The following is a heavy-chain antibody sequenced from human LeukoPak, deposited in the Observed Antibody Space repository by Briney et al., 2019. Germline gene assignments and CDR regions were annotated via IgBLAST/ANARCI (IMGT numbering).Heavy chain of an antibody. CDR1: GFAFSSYG. Sequence: GGSLRLSCAASGFAFSSYGIHWVRQTPAKGLEWVAYIPYEGSKRYYADSVRGRFTISRDNSKNTAYLQMNSLRNDDTAMYYCAKDWSGNYNWFDPWGQGTLVTVSS. V-gene: IGHV3-30*02. J-gene: IGHJ5*02. D-gene: IGHD3-3*01. CDR2: IPYEGSKR. CDR3: AKDWSGNYNWFDP.